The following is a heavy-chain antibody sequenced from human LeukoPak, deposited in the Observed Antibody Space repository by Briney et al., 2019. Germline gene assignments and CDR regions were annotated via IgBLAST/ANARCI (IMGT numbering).Heavy chain of an antibody. CDR3: ASLGGGYYDILTGYYFPKYFQH. CDR1: GFTFSSYE. V-gene: IGHV3-48*03. J-gene: IGHJ1*01. D-gene: IGHD3-9*01. CDR2: ISSSGSTI. Sequence: GGSLRLPCAASGFTFSSYEMNWVRQAPGKGLEWVSYISSSGSTIYYADSVKGRFTISRDNAKNSLYLQMNSLRAEDTAVYYCASLGGGYYDILTGYYFPKYFQHWGQGTLVTVSS.